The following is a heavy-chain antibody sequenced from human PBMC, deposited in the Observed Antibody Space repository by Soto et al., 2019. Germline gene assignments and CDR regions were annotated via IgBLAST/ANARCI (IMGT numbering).Heavy chain of an antibody. CDR1: GGTFSNYA. Sequence: QVQLVQSGADVKKPGSSVRVSCEVSGGTFSNYAFTWVRQGPGQGLEWMGGIIPIFGTANYARQFKGRVAISADKSTTTTYMELSNLTSEDTAVYYCARVAETGYTSGWYYFDYWGQGSLVTFSS. CDR3: ARVAETGYTSGWYYFDY. J-gene: IGHJ4*02. V-gene: IGHV1-69*14. D-gene: IGHD6-19*01. CDR2: IIPIFGTA.